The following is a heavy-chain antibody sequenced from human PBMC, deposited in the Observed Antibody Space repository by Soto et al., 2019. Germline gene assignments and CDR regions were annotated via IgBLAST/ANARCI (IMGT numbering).Heavy chain of an antibody. CDR2: ISSSSSYT. CDR3: ARARSHYYDSSGYPPPFDY. D-gene: IGHD3-22*01. CDR1: GFTFSDYY. V-gene: IGHV3-11*06. J-gene: IGHJ4*02. Sequence: XGSLRLSGAASGFTFSDYYMSWIRQAPGKGLEWVSYISSSSSYTNYADSVKGRFTISRDNAKNSLYLQMNSLRAEDTAVYYCARARSHYYDSSGYPPPFDYWGQGTLVTVSS.